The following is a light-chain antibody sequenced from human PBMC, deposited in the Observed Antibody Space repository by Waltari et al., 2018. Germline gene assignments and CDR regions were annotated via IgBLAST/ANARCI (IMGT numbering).Light chain of an antibody. V-gene: IGKV3-15*01. CDR3: QQYHIWWT. CDR1: RSVSSN. J-gene: IGKJ1*01. Sequence: EVVMTQSPATLSVSPGERATLSCRASRSVSSNLAWYQQKPGQSPRLLISDASTRATGIPARFSCSGSGTEFTLTTGSLQSEDSAVSYCQQYHIWWTFGQGTKVEIK. CDR2: DAS.